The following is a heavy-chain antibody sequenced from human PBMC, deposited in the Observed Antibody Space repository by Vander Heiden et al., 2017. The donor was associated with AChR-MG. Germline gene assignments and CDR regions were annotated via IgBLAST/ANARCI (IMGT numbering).Heavy chain of an antibody. CDR3: ARRVRFGGANFDY. CDR1: GGSISSSSYY. V-gene: IGHV4-39*01. Sequence: QLQLQESGPGLVKPSETLSLTCTVSGGSISSSSYYWGWNRQPPGKGLECIGSMYYSGSTYYNPSLKSRVTISVDTSENQFSLKLSSVTAADTAVYYCARRVRFGGANFDYWGQGTLVTVSS. J-gene: IGHJ4*02. CDR2: MYYSGST. D-gene: IGHD3-10*01.